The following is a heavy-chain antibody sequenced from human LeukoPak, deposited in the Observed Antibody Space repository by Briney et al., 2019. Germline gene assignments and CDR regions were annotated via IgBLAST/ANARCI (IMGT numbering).Heavy chain of an antibody. D-gene: IGHD3-22*01. CDR2: ISGSGGST. CDR1: GFTFSSYA. Sequence: GGSLRLSCAASGFTFSSYAMSWVRQAPGKGLEWVSAISGSGGSTYYADSVKGRFTISRDNSKNTLYLQMNSLRAEDTAVYYCAKDHCYDSSGSYPNWFDPWGQGTLVTVSS. CDR3: AKDHCYDSSGSYPNWFDP. J-gene: IGHJ5*02. V-gene: IGHV3-23*01.